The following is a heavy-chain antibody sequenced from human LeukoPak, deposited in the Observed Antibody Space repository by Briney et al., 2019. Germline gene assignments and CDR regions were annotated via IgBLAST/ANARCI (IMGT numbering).Heavy chain of an antibody. J-gene: IGHJ4*02. Sequence: GGSLRLSCAASGFTFSSYSMNWARQAPGKGLEWVSSISSSSYIYYADSVKGRFTISRDNAKNSLYLQMNSLRAEDTAVYYCTREQDREAAATVIGDSWGQGTLVTVSS. CDR1: GFTFSSYS. CDR3: TREQDREAAATVIGDS. D-gene: IGHD2-15*01. CDR2: ISSSSYI. V-gene: IGHV3-21*01.